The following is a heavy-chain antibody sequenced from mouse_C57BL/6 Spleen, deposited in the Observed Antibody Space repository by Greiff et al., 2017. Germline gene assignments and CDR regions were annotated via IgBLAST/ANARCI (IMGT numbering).Heavy chain of an antibody. V-gene: IGHV1-74*01. CDR3: AIIGGSGYVGAY. Sequence: QVQLKQPGAELVKPGASVKVSCKASGYTFTSYWMHWVKQRPGQGLEWIGRIHPSDSDTNYNQKFKGKATLTVDKSSSTAYMQLSSLTSEDSAVXYCAIIGGSGYVGAYWGQGTLVTASA. CDR2: IHPSDSDT. D-gene: IGHD3-2*02. J-gene: IGHJ3*01. CDR1: GYTFTSYW.